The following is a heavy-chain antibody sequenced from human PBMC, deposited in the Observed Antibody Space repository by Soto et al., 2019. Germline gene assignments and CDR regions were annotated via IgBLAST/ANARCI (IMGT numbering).Heavy chain of an antibody. D-gene: IGHD3-22*01. CDR2: IYYSGST. CDR3: ARNPLRYYYDSSGLYSVGWFDP. V-gene: IGHV4-59*01. Sequence: SETLSLTCTVSGGSISSYYWSWIRQPPGKGLEWIGYIYYSGSTNYNPSLKSRVTISVDTSKNQFSLKLSSVTAADTAVYYCARNPLRYYYDSSGLYSVGWFDPWGQGTLVTVSS. CDR1: GGSISSYY. J-gene: IGHJ5*02.